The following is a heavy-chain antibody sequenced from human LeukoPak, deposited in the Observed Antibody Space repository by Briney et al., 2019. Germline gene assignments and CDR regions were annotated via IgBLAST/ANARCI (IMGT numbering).Heavy chain of an antibody. Sequence: VASVNVSCKASGYTFTGYYLHWVRQAPGQGLEWMGWINPDSGDTNYLQKFQGRVTVSRDTSINTAYMELSRLTSDDTAFYYCTRDLLGGSGTFDPWGQGTLVTVSS. V-gene: IGHV1-2*02. CDR3: TRDLLGGSGTFDP. J-gene: IGHJ5*02. CDR1: GYTFTGYY. CDR2: INPDSGDT. D-gene: IGHD3-10*01.